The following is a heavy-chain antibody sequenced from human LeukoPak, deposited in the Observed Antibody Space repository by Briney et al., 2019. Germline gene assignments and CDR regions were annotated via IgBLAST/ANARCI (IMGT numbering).Heavy chain of an antibody. V-gene: IGHV4-4*07. CDR2: IYTSENT. Sequence: PSETLSLTCTVSGASITSYYWSWIRQPAGKGLEWIGRIYTSENTNYNPSLKSRVTMSVDTSKNQFSLKLSSVTAADTAVYYCARYTRGRNGMDAWGQGTTVTVSS. CDR1: GASITSYY. CDR3: ARYTRGRNGMDA. D-gene: IGHD1-26*01. J-gene: IGHJ6*02.